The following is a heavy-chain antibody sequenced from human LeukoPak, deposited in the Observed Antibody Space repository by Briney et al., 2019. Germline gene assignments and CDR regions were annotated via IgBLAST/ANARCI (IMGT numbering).Heavy chain of an antibody. CDR1: GFTVSSAY. Sequence: GGSLRLSCAASGFTVSSAYMNWVRQAPGKGLEWVSVMYSGGSTHYSDSVKGRFTISRDDSKNTLFLQMNSVRAEDTAVYYCSRGSPFDYWGQGTLVTVSS. J-gene: IGHJ4*02. V-gene: IGHV3-53*01. CDR2: MYSGGST. CDR3: SRGSPFDY.